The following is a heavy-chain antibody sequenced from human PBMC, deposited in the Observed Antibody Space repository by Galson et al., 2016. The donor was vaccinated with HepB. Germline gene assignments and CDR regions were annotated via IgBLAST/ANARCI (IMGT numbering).Heavy chain of an antibody. Sequence: SLRLSCAVSGFTVSNNYMSWVRQAPGKGLEWVSLIYSGGDTSYADSVKGRFTISRDNSKNTVYLQMNSLRAEDTAVYYCAPGNSVVRGYWGQGTLVTVSS. CDR1: GFTVSNNY. CDR2: IYSGGDT. CDR3: APGNSVVRGY. D-gene: IGHD4-23*01. V-gene: IGHV3-53*01. J-gene: IGHJ4*02.